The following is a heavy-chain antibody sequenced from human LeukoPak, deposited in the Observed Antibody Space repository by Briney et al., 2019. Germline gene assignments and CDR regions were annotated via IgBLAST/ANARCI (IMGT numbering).Heavy chain of an antibody. J-gene: IGHJ4*02. D-gene: IGHD4-11*01. V-gene: IGHV4-38-2*01. CDR1: GYSITSGYY. Sequence: SETLSLTCAVSGYSITSGYYWAWIRQPPGQGLEWIGNTYHSGSTYYNASLKSRVTISVDTSKNQFSLKLSSVTAADTAVYYCARRYSNYFFDYWGQGTLVTVSS. CDR2: TYHSGST. CDR3: ARRYSNYFFDY.